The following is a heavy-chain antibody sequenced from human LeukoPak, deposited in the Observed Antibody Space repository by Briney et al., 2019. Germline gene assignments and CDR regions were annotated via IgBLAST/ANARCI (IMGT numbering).Heavy chain of an antibody. CDR3: AQRSLRGQVFDI. V-gene: IGHV3-66*01. CDR2: IYSGGST. J-gene: IGHJ3*02. CDR1: GFTVSSNY. D-gene: IGHD4-17*01. Sequence: GGSLRLSCAASGFTVSSNYMSWVRQAPGKGLEWVSVIYSGGSTHYADSVKGRFTISRDNSKNTLYLQMNSLRAEGTAVYYCAQRSLRGQVFDIWGQGTMVTVSS.